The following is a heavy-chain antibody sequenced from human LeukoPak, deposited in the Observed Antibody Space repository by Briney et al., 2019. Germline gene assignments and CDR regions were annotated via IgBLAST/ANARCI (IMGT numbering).Heavy chain of an antibody. CDR2: INSDSRTI. J-gene: IGHJ4*02. V-gene: IGHV3-48*04. D-gene: IGHD1-26*01. CDR3: ARDVPTIVGALDY. Sequence: GGSLRLSCEASGVTFRTDSMNWVRQAPGKGLEWVSYINSDSRTIHYADSVKGRFTISRDNAKNSLYLQMNSLRADDTAVYYCARDVPTIVGALDYWGQGTLVTVSS. CDR1: GVTFRTDS.